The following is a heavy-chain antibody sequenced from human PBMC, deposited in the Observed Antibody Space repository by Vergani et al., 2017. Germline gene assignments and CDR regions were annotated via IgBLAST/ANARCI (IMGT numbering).Heavy chain of an antibody. D-gene: IGHD7-27*01. CDR2: INHSGST. CDR3: ARDAGDQYYYYMDV. Sequence: QVQLQQWGAGLLKPSETLSLTCAVYGGSFSGYYWSWIRQPPGKGLEWIGEINHSGSTNYNPSLKSRVTISVDTSKNQFSLKLTSVTAADTAMYYCARDAGDQYYYYMDVWAKGTTVTVSS. CDR1: GGSFSGYY. V-gene: IGHV4-34*01. J-gene: IGHJ6*03.